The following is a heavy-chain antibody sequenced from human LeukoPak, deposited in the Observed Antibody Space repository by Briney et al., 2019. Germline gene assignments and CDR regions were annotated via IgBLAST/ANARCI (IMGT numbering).Heavy chain of an antibody. CDR3: AAQGLYCSSTSCYGFDY. J-gene: IGHJ4*02. V-gene: IGHV3-23*01. Sequence: GGSLRLSCAASGFTFSSYGMSWVRQAPGKGLEWVSAISGSGGSTYYADSVKGRFTISRDNSKNTLYLQMNSLRAEDTAVYYCAAQGLYCSSTSCYGFDYWGQGTLVTVSS. D-gene: IGHD2-2*01. CDR1: GFTFSSYG. CDR2: ISGSGGST.